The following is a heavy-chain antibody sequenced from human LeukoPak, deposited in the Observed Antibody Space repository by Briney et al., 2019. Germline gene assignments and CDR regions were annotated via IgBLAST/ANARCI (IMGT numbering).Heavy chain of an antibody. V-gene: IGHV3-48*03. J-gene: IGHJ4*02. D-gene: IGHD1-14*01. CDR1: GFTFSSYE. Sequence: GGSLRLSCAASGFTFSSYETNWVRQAPGKGLEWVSYISSSGSTIYYADSVKGRFTVSRDNAKSSLYLQMNSLRAGDTAVYYCARAMVWDHGDYWGQGTLVTVSS. CDR2: ISSSGSTI. CDR3: ARAMVWDHGDY.